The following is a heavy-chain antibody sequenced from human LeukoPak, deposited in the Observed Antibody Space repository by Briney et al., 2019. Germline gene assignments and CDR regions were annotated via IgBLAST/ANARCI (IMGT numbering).Heavy chain of an antibody. V-gene: IGHV3-33*01. D-gene: IGHD3-10*01. Sequence: PGGSLRLSRAASGFTFSSYGMHWVRQAPGKGLEWVAVIWYDGSNKYYADSVKGRFTISRDNSKNTLYLQMNSLRAEDTAVYYCARDNYGSGNLYYYYGMDVWGQGTTVTVSS. CDR3: ARDNYGSGNLYYYYGMDV. J-gene: IGHJ6*02. CDR1: GFTFSSYG. CDR2: IWYDGSNK.